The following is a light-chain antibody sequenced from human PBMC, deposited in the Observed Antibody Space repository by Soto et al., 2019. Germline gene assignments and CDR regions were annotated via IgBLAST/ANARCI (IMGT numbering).Light chain of an antibody. CDR1: QSVSSN. CDR3: QQYDELPLT. V-gene: IGKV3-15*01. Sequence: EIVMTQSPATLSVSPGEGATLSCRASQSVSSNLAWYQQKPGQAPRLLMYGASSRATGVPARFSGRGSGTEFTLIVSRLQADDFAVYYYQQYDELPLTLGQGNKVEI. J-gene: IGKJ1*01. CDR2: GAS.